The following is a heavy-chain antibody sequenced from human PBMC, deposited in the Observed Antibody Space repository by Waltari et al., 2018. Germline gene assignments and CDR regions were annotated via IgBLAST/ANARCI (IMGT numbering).Heavy chain of an antibody. CDR2: IIPLSGTT. V-gene: IGHV1-69*12. Sequence: QVPLVQSGAEVKKPGSSVKVSCKASGGTFSTYGFSWVRQAPGQGLEWVGGIIPLSGTTKYAQKFQGRVTITADESTTTVYMDLGSLTSEDSAMYYCTRTNRGSHWACDYWGQGTRVTVSS. CDR1: GGTFSTYG. D-gene: IGHD1-26*01. CDR3: TRTNRGSHWACDY. J-gene: IGHJ4*02.